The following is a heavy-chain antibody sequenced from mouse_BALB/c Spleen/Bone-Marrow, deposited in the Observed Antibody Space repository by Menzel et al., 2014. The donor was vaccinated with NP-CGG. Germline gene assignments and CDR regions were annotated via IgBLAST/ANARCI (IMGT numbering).Heavy chain of an antibody. CDR1: GYTFTNYW. CDR3: ARGITTVVAYYAMDY. CDR2: IYPGGGYT. Sequence: QVQLQQSGAELVRPGTSVKMSCKAAGYTFTNYWIGWVKQSPVHGLDWIGDIYPGGGYTNYNEKFKGKATLTADTSSSTAYVQLSSLTSEDSAIYYCARGITTVVAYYAMDYWGQGTSVTVSS. V-gene: IGHV1-63*02. J-gene: IGHJ4*01. D-gene: IGHD1-1*01.